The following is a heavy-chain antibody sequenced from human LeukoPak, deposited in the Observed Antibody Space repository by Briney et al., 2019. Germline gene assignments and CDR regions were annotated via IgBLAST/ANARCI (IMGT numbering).Heavy chain of an antibody. Sequence: GGSLRLSCAVSGFTFSSYAMHWVRQAPGKGLEYVSAISTSGSTTYYANSVKGRFTISRDNSNNTLYLQMSSLRVEDMAVYYCARAVRGVASVDYWGQGTLVTVSS. J-gene: IGHJ4*02. CDR1: GFTFSSYA. CDR3: ARAVRGVASVDY. D-gene: IGHD3-10*01. V-gene: IGHV3-64*01. CDR2: ISTSGSTT.